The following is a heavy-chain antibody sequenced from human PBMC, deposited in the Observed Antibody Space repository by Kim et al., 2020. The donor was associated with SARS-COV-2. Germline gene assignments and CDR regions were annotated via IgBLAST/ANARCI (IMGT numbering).Heavy chain of an antibody. CDR1: GYSFPDYF. D-gene: IGHD3-16*01. Sequence: ASVKVSCKTSGYSFPDYFIHWVRQAPGQGLEWMAWISPDSGDPHYAQKFQGKVTVTRDKSLRTVYMDLTGLTFDDTAIYYCTRDGLRHSSYDHWGQGTRITVSS. V-gene: IGHV1-2*02. CDR2: ISPDSGDP. CDR3: TRDGLRHSSYDH. J-gene: IGHJ4*02.